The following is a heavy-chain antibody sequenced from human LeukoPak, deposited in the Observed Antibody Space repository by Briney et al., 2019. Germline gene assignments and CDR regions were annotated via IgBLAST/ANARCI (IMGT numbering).Heavy chain of an antibody. D-gene: IGHD6-13*01. CDR3: ARDPIAAADPADY. CDR2: IYYSGST. Sequence: SETLSLTCTVSGGSISSGDDYWSWIRQPPGKGLEWIGYIYYSGSTYYNPSLKSRVTISVDTSKNQFPLKLSSVTAADTAVYYCARDPIAAADPADYWGQGTLVTVSS. CDR1: GGSISSGDDY. J-gene: IGHJ4*02. V-gene: IGHV4-30-4*08.